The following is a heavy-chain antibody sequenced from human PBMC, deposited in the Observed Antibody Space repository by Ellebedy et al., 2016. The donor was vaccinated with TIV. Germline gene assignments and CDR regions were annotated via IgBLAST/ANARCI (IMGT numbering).Heavy chain of an antibody. Sequence: GESLKISCAVSGFPFSNYNMNWIRQAPGKGLEWVSSVNSVSTYMFYADSVKGRFTVSRDNAKNSLYLQMNSLRAEDTAVYYCARSTTSTGRVYWGPGTLVAVSS. CDR1: GFPFSNYN. CDR2: VNSVSTYM. CDR3: ARSTTSTGRVY. J-gene: IGHJ4*02. V-gene: IGHV3-21*01. D-gene: IGHD4-11*01.